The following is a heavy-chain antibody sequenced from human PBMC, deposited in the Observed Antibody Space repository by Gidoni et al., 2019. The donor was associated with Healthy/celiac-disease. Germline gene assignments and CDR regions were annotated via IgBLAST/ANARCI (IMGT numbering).Heavy chain of an antibody. CDR1: GFTFSSYA. CDR3: AKCSSGWINHEFDY. J-gene: IGHJ4*02. Sequence: EVQLLESGGGLVQPGGSLSRYCAASGFTFSSYAFSWVRQAPGKGLEWVSAISGSGGSTYYADSVKGRFTISRDNSKNTLYLRMNSLRAEDTAVYYCAKCSSGWINHEFDYWGQGTLVTVSS. CDR2: ISGSGGST. V-gene: IGHV3-23*01. D-gene: IGHD6-19*01.